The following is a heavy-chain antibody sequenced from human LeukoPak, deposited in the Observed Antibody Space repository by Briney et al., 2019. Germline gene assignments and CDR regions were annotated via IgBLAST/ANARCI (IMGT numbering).Heavy chain of an antibody. J-gene: IGHJ3*02. V-gene: IGHV4-38-2*02. Sequence: SETLSLTCTVSGYSISSGYYWGWIRQPPGKGLEWIGSIYHSGSTYYNPSLKSRVTMSVDTSKNQFSLKLSSVTAADTAMYYCARAGERGYNGYDDAFDIWGQGTMVTVSS. D-gene: IGHD5-12*01. CDR1: GYSISSGYY. CDR3: ARAGERGYNGYDDAFDI. CDR2: IYHSGST.